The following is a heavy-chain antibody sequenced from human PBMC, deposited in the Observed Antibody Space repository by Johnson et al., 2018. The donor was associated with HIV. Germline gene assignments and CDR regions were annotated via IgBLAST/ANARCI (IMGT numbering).Heavy chain of an antibody. D-gene: IGHD5/OR15-5a*01. Sequence: QTAGNGLEWVSGITTAGDTYYPGSVKGRFTIFRDNSKNTLYLKINSLRAEDTAVHYCAKLDVSLDAFDIWGQGTMVSVSS. J-gene: IGHJ3*02. CDR3: AKLDVSLDAFDI. CDR2: ITTAGDT. V-gene: IGHV3-13*01.